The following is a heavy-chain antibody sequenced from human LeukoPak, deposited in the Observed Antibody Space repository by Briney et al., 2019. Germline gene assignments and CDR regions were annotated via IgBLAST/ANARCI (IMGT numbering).Heavy chain of an antibody. Sequence: ASVKVSCKASGYTFTSYYMHWVRQAPGQGLEWMGIINPSGGSTSYAQKFQGRGTMTRDTSTSTVYMELSSLRSEDTAVYYCARVAIFGVVTLDAFDIWGQGTMVTVSS. J-gene: IGHJ3*02. V-gene: IGHV1-46*01. CDR2: INPSGGST. D-gene: IGHD3-3*01. CDR1: GYTFTSYY. CDR3: ARVAIFGVVTLDAFDI.